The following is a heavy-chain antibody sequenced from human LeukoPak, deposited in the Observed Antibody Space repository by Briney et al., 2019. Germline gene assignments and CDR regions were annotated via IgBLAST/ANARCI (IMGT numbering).Heavy chain of an antibody. Sequence: GESLKISCKGSGYRFTSYWLSWVRQMPGKGLEWMGRIYPCDSYTNYSPSFQGLLTSSADKSISTAYLQWSSLNASDTAMYYCARHQLLGPCFKGVCSDAFDIWGQGTMVTVSS. V-gene: IGHV5-10-1*01. CDR1: GYRFTSYW. CDR2: IYPCDSYT. J-gene: IGHJ3*02. D-gene: IGHD2-8*01. CDR3: ARHQLLGPCFKGVCSDAFDI.